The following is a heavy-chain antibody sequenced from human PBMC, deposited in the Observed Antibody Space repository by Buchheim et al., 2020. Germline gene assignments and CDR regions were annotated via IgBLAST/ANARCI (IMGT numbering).Heavy chain of an antibody. CDR3: ARGGLGRPSSAHGY. J-gene: IGHJ4*02. V-gene: IGHV3-74*01. CDR1: GFTFTSYW. CDR2: LNTDGSNT. Sequence: EVQLVESGGGLVQPGGSLRLSCAASGFTFTSYWMHWVRQAPGKGLVWVSRLNTDGSNTTYADSVKGRFTISRDNAKNTLYLPMNSLRAEDTAVYYWARGGLGRPSSAHGYWGQGT. D-gene: IGHD3/OR15-3a*01.